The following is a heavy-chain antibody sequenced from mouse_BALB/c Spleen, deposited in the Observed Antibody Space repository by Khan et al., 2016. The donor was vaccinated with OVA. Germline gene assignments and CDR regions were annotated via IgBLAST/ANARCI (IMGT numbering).Heavy chain of an antibody. CDR2: IYPGNVNP. J-gene: IGHJ3*01. D-gene: IGHD2-10*02. V-gene: IGHV1S56*01. CDR1: GYTFTSYY. CDR3: ARAGYGSFAY. Sequence: QVQLQQPGPELVKPGPSVRISCKASGYTFTSYYIHWVKQRPGQGLEWIGWIYPGNVNPKYNERFKGKATLTADKSSSTAYMQLSSLTSEDSAVYFCARAGYGSFAYWGQGTLVTVSA.